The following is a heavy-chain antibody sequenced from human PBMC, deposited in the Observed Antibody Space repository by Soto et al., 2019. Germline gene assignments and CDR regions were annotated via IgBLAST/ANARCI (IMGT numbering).Heavy chain of an antibody. Sequence: VKVSCKASGGTFSKYGISWVRQAPGQGLEWMGGIVTLFGTTNYAQKFQGRVTITADESTSTAYMELSSLRSEDTAVYYCARDTYGSGIGSYYYFYGMDVWG. CDR1: GGTFSKYG. D-gene: IGHD3-10*01. CDR3: ARDTYGSGIGSYYYFYGMDV. J-gene: IGHJ6*02. V-gene: IGHV1-69*01. CDR2: IVTLFGTT.